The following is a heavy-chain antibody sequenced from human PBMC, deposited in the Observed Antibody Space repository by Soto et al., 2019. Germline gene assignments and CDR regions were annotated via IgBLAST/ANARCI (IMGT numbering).Heavy chain of an antibody. V-gene: IGHV3-11*06. J-gene: IGHJ4*02. Sequence: VGSLRLSCAASGFTFSDYYMSWIRQAPGKGMEWVSYISSSSSYTNYADSVKGRFTISRDNAKNSLYLQMNSLRAEDTAVYYCARVSSSSRLAYYFDYWGQGTLVTVSS. CDR2: ISSSSSYT. D-gene: IGHD6-6*01. CDR1: GFTFSDYY. CDR3: ARVSSSSRLAYYFDY.